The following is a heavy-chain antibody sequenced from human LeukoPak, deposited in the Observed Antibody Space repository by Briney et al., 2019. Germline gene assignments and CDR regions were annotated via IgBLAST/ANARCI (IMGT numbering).Heavy chain of an antibody. CDR2: IFYSGST. Sequence: SETLSLTCTVSGGSISSYYWSWIRQPPGKGLEWIGYIFYSGSTNYNPSLKSRVTISLDTSKNQFSLKLSSVTAADTAVYFCAREGRDGYNLGYWGQGTLVTVSS. CDR3: AREGRDGYNLGY. CDR1: GGSISSYY. J-gene: IGHJ4*02. V-gene: IGHV4-59*12. D-gene: IGHD5-24*01.